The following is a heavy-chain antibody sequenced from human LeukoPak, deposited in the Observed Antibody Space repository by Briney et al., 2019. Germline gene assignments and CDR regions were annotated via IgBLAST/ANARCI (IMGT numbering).Heavy chain of an antibody. CDR1: GGSFSGYY. CDR2: INHSGST. D-gene: IGHD3-22*01. J-gene: IGHJ3*02. V-gene: IGHV4-34*01. CDR3: ARHRPRGYYDSSGCFPRPGAFDI. Sequence: PSETLSLTCAVYGGSFSGYYWSWIRQPPGKGLEWIGEINHSGSTNYNPSLKSRVTISVDTSKNQFSLKLSSVTAADTAVYYCARHRPRGYYDSSGCFPRPGAFDIWGQGTMVTVSS.